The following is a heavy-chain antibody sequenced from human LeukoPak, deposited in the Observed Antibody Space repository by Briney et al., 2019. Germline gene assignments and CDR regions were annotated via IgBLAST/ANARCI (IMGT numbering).Heavy chain of an antibody. CDR1: GGSISSGDYY. J-gene: IGHJ6*02. V-gene: IGHV4-30-4*01. Sequence: SQTLSLTCTVSGGSISSGDYYWSWLRQPPGKGLEWIGYIYYSGSTYYNPSIKSRVTISVNTSKNQFSLKLSSVPAADTAVYYCASALPCSGGSCYPTPDGMDVWGQGTTVTVSS. CDR3: ASALPCSGGSCYPTPDGMDV. CDR2: IYYSGST. D-gene: IGHD2-15*01.